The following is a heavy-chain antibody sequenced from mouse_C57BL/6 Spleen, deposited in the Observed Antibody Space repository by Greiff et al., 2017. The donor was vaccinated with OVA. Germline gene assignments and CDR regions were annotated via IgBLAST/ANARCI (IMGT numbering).Heavy chain of an antibody. V-gene: IGHV1-82*01. CDR1: GYAFSSSW. CDR2: IYPGDGDT. J-gene: IGHJ2*01. CDR3: ATSGSGGYFDY. D-gene: IGHD3-2*02. Sequence: VKLQESGPELVKPGASVKISCKASGYAFSSSWMNWVKQRPGKGLEWIGRIYPGDGDTNYNGKFKGKATLTADKSSSTAYMQLSSLTSEDSAVYFCATSGSGGYFDYWGQGTTLTVSS.